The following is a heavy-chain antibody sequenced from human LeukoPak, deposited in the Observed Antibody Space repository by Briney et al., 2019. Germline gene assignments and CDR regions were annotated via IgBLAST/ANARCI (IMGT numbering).Heavy chain of an antibody. J-gene: IGHJ4*02. D-gene: IGHD3-10*01. CDR3: ARDEVITFRLFDH. V-gene: IGHV3-33*01. CDR2: IWYDGNTK. CDR1: GFTFNTYG. Sequence: GRSLRLSCAASGFTFNTYGMNWVRQAPGKGLEWLAVIWYDGNTKYYADSVKGRFTISRDTSENTLYLQTNSLRAADTAVYYCARDEVITFRLFDHWGQGTLVTVSS.